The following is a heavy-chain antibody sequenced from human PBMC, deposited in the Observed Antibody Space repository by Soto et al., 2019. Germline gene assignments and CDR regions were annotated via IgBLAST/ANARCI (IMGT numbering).Heavy chain of an antibody. V-gene: IGHV3-15*08. CDR2: IRSRSYAGTT. J-gene: IGHJ4*02. CDR3: VQEDSACRNGPCVRF. CDR1: GFTFSNAW. D-gene: IGHD6-19*01. Sequence: GGSLRLSCAASGFTFSNAWMSWVRQAPGRGPEWVGYIRSRSYAGTTAYAASVEGRFIISRDDTRSIAYLQMNSLRAEDTAIYYCVQEDSACRNGPCVRFWGQGTLVTVSS.